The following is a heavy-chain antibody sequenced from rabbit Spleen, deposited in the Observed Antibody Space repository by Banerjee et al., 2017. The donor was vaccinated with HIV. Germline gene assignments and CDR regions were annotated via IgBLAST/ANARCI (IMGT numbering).Heavy chain of an antibody. CDR3: ARGSAAMTMVITGFYLTL. D-gene: IGHD2-1*01. CDR1: GFSFSSSDY. V-gene: IGHV1S40*01. Sequence: QSLEESGGDLVKPGASLTLTCTASGFSFSSSDYMCWVRQAPGKGLEWISCIAGSSSDFTYSASWAKGRFTISKTSSTTVTLQMTSLTAADTATYFCARGSAAMTMVITGFYLTLWGPGHPGHRL. J-gene: IGHJ4*01. CDR2: IAGSSSDFT.